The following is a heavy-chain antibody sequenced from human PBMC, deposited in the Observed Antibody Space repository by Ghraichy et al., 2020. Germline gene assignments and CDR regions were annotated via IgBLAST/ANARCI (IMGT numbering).Heavy chain of an antibody. D-gene: IGHD2-15*01. Sequence: GGSLRLSCVASGFTFSNYWMSWVRQAPGKGLEWVANIKQDGSAKYCVDSVKGRFTISRDNAKNSLYLQMNSLRAEDTAVYYCARDYYLGYCSGGNCYSFPSDWGQGTLVTVSS. CDR2: IKQDGSAK. CDR1: GFTFSNYW. J-gene: IGHJ4*02. V-gene: IGHV3-7*01. CDR3: ARDYYLGYCSGGNCYSFPSD.